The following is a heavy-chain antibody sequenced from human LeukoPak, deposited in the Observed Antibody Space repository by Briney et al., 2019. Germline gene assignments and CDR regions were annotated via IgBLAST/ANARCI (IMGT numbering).Heavy chain of an antibody. J-gene: IGHJ4*02. D-gene: IGHD6-19*01. CDR1: GFTFSSNA. CDR3: AKNAVPAHASFDY. CDR2: ISAGAGSI. Sequence: GGSLRLSCVVSGFTFSSNAMNWVRQAPGKGLQWVSAISAGAGSIYYADSVKGRFITSRDNSKNTLYLQMNSLRAEDTAVYYCAKNAVPAHASFDYWGQGSLVTVSS. V-gene: IGHV3-23*01.